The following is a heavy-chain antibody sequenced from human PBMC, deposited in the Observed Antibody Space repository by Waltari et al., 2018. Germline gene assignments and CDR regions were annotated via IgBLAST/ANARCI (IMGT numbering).Heavy chain of an antibody. D-gene: IGHD2-8*02. CDR2: ISSTGNT. J-gene: IGHJ4*02. V-gene: IGHV4-4*07. CDR1: GDSITSYY. CDR3: AKDRCTDTNCPPLFDY. Sequence: QVQLQESGPGLVKPSETLSLTCSVSGDSITSYYWTWIRQFAGKGLEWIGRISSTGNTNFNPSLKSRVTMSVDTSNNQFSLKLSSVTAADTAVYYCAKDRCTDTNCPPLFDYWGQGTLVTVSS.